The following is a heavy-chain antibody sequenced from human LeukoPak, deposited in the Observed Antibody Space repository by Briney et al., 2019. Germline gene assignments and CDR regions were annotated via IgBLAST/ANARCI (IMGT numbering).Heavy chain of an antibody. J-gene: IGHJ4*02. CDR3: AKDRAMYSYASFDY. D-gene: IGHD3-16*01. Sequence: GGSLRLSCAASGFTFSSYAMSWVRQAPGKGLEWVSAISGSGGSTYYADSVKGRFTISRDNSKNTLYLQTHSLRAEDTAVYHCAKDRAMYSYASFDYWGQGTLVIASS. CDR1: GFTFSSYA. V-gene: IGHV3-23*01. CDR2: ISGSGGST.